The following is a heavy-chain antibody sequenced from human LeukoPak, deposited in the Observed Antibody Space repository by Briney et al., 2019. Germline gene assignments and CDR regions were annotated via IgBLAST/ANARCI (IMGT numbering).Heavy chain of an antibody. CDR1: GFTFSSYA. V-gene: IGHV3-30-3*01. Sequence: GGSLRLSCAASGFTFSSYAMHWVRQAPGKGLEWVAVISYDGSNKYYADSVKGRFTISRDNSKNTLYLQMNSLRAEDTAVYYCARMYYYDSSGYYRSNYFDYWGQGTLVTVSS. CDR3: ARMYYYDSSGYYRSNYFDY. D-gene: IGHD3-22*01. J-gene: IGHJ4*02. CDR2: ISYDGSNK.